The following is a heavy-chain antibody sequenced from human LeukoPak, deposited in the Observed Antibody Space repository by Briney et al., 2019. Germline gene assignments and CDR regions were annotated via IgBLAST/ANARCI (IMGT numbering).Heavy chain of an antibody. J-gene: IGHJ4*02. V-gene: IGHV3-66*01. CDR1: GFTFSNAW. Sequence: GGSLRLSCAASGFTFSNAWMSWVRQAPGKGLEWVSVIYSGGSTYYADSVKGRFTISRDNAKNTLYLQMNSLRAEDTAVYYCARETAVGATIDYWGQGTLVTVSS. D-gene: IGHD1-26*01. CDR2: IYSGGST. CDR3: ARETAVGATIDY.